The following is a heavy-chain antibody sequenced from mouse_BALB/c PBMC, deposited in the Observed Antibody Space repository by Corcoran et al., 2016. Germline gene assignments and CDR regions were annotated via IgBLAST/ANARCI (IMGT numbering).Heavy chain of an antibody. CDR1: GYSFTGYY. CDR3: ARRDYDYWYFYV. J-gene: IGHJ1*01. V-gene: IGHV1S34*01. D-gene: IGHD2-4*01. CDR2: ISCYNGAT. Sequence: LVKTGASVKISCKAYGYSFTGYYMHWVKQSHGKSLEWIGYISCYNGATSYNQKFKGKATFTVDKSSSTAYMQFNSLTSEDSSVYYCARRDYDYWYFYVWGAGTKVTASS.